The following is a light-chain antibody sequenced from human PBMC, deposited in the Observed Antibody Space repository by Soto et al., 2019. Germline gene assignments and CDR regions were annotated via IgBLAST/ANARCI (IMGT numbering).Light chain of an antibody. CDR2: GTS. J-gene: IGKJ1*01. Sequence: VLTQSPGTLSLSPGDSATLSCTTSQSVINNYVAWYQQKPGQAPRLIIYGTSGRATGIPDRFTAGGSGTDFTLTISRLEPDDFAVYYCQQYHSTFRAVGQGTKVEIK. CDR3: QQYHSTFRA. CDR1: QSVINNY. V-gene: IGKV3-20*01.